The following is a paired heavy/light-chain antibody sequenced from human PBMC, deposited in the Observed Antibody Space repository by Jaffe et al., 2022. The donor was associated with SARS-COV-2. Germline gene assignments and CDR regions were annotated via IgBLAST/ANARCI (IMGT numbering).Light chain of an antibody. CDR1: RGISSY. J-gene: IGKJ4*01. Sequence: DIQLTQSPPFLSASVGDRVTITCRASRGISSYLAWYQQKPGKAPKLLIYAASTLHSGVPSRFSGSGSGTEFTLTISSLQPEDFATYYCQQHASVPLTFGGGTKVEIK. V-gene: IGKV1-9*01. CDR2: AAS. CDR3: QQHASVPLT.
Heavy chain of an antibody. CDR2: IYPGDSDT. V-gene: IGHV5-51*01. CDR1: GYSFTNSW. J-gene: IGHJ4*02. Sequence: EVQLVQSGAEVKKPGESLTISCKGSGYSFTNSWIGWVRQMPGKGLEWMGIIYPGDSDTRYSPSFQGQVTISADKSISTAYLQWSSLRASDTAMYFCARRGATMEFFDYWGQGTLVTVSS. D-gene: IGHD3-10*01. CDR3: ARRGATMEFFDY.